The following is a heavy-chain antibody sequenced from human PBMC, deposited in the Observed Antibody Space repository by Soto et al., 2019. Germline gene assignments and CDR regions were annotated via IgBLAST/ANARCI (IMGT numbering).Heavy chain of an antibody. CDR1: GFTFSLYA. Sequence: EEQLLESGGGLVQPGGSLRLSCAASGFTFSLYAMSWARHTPGKGLEWVASISGSGERTYYADSVKGRFTISKDNSKNAVFLQMNSLRAEDTAEYYCAKGDWLYDNSYGMEVWGQGTSVTVSS. V-gene: IGHV3-23*01. CDR3: AKGDWLYDNSYGMEV. CDR2: ISGSGERT. J-gene: IGHJ6*02. D-gene: IGHD3-9*01.